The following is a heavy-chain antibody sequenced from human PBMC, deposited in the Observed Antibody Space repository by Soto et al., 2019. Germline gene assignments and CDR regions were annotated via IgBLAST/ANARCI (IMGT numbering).Heavy chain of an antibody. J-gene: IGHJ6*02. CDR3: ARANGHYDILTGYYFDYYYGMDV. Sequence: GESLKISCQGSGYSFTNYWIAWVRQVSGKGLEWMGIINPGDSDSRYNPSFQGQVTISAAKSISTAYLQWSSLKASDTAMYYCARANGHYDILTGYYFDYYYGMDVWGQGTTVTVSS. V-gene: IGHV5-51*01. D-gene: IGHD3-9*01. CDR2: INPGDSDS. CDR1: GYSFTNYW.